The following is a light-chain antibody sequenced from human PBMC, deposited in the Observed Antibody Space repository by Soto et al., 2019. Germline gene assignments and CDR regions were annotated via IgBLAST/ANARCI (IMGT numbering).Light chain of an antibody. J-gene: IGLJ3*02. Sequence: QSALTQPASVSGSPGQSITIYCTGTSSDVGSYNLVSWCQQHPGKAPKLMIYEGSKRPSGVSNRFSGSKSGNTASLTISVLQGEDEADYYCCSYAGSGTWVFGGGTKLTVL. V-gene: IGLV2-23*01. CDR3: CSYAGSGTWV. CDR2: EGS. CDR1: SSDVGSYNL.